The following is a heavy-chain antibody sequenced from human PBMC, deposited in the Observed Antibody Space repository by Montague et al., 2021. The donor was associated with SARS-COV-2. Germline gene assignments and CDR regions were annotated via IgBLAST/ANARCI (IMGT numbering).Heavy chain of an antibody. V-gene: IGHV4-31*03. CDR3: ARGEGAMVYVYGMDV. CDR1: GGSISSGGYY. CDR2: IYYSGST. D-gene: IGHD2-8*01. J-gene: IGHJ6*02. Sequence: TLSLTCTVSGGSISSGGYYWSWIRQHPGKGLEWIGYIYYSGSTNYNPSLKSRLTISVDTSKNQFSLKLSSVTAADTAVYYCARGEGAMVYVYGMDVWGQGTTVTVSS.